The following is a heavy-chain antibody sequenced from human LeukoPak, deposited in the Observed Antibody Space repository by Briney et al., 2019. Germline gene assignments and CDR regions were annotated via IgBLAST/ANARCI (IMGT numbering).Heavy chain of an antibody. V-gene: IGHV4-39*01. CDR2: IYYSGNI. CDR3: ARHDYGYSVDY. D-gene: IGHD4/OR15-4a*01. Sequence: SETLSLTRIVSGGSISSTNYYWGWIRQPPGKGLEWIASIYYSGNIYYNPSLKSRVTMSVDTSKNQFSLNLSSVTAADTAVYYCARHDYGYSVDYWGQGALVTVSS. CDR1: GGSISSTNYY. J-gene: IGHJ4*02.